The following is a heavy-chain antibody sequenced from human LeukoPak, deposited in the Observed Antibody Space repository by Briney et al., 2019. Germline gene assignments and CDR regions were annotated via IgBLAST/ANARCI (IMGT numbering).Heavy chain of an antibody. CDR3: GRSLIFDY. CDR2: ISSSSSYI. Sequence: PGASLRISGAASGFSFSSYIMDWVRQAPGKGLEWVSSISSSSSYIYYADSVKGRFTISRDNAKNSLYLQMNSLRAEDTAVYYCGRSLIFDYWGQGTLVTVSS. CDR1: GFSFSSYI. V-gene: IGHV3-21*01. J-gene: IGHJ4*02. D-gene: IGHD2-8*01.